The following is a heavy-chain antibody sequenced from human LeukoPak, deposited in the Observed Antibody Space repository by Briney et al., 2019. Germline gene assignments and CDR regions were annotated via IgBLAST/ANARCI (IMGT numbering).Heavy chain of an antibody. CDR1: GGSISSGGYY. D-gene: IGHD3-10*01. V-gene: IGHV4-31*03. Sequence: SQTLSLTCTVSGGSISSGGYYWSWIRQHPGKGLEWIGYIYYSGSTYYNPSLKSRVTISVDTSKNQFSLKLSSVTAADTAVYYCARCSGGGSGSYSTFDYWGQGTLVAVSS. CDR2: IYYSGST. CDR3: ARCSGGGSGSYSTFDY. J-gene: IGHJ4*02.